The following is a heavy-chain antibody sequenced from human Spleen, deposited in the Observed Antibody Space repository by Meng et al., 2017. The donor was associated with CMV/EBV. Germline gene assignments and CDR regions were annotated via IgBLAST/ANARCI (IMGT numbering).Heavy chain of an antibody. CDR1: GGSFSGYY. J-gene: IGHJ4*02. Sequence: LPCAVYGGSFSGYYWSWIRQPPGKGLEWIGEINHSGRTNYNPSLKSRVTISVDTSKNQFSLKLSSVTAADTAVYYCARNNGWHRLDHWGQGVLVTVSS. CDR2: INHSGRT. V-gene: IGHV4-34*01. D-gene: IGHD6-19*01. CDR3: ARNNGWHRLDH.